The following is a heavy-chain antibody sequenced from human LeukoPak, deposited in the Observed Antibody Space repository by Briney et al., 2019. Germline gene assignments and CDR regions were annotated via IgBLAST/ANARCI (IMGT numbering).Heavy chain of an antibody. D-gene: IGHD4-17*01. CDR2: NYHSGST. Sequence: PSETLSLTCAVSGYSLSSGYYWGWSRPPPGKGLEWIGSNYHSGSTYYNPSLKRRVTISVDTSKTPFSLKLSSVTAADTAVYYCARKLYGDYRFDYWGQGTLVTVSS. J-gene: IGHJ4*02. CDR3: ARKLYGDYRFDY. V-gene: IGHV4-38-2*01. CDR1: GYSLSSGYY.